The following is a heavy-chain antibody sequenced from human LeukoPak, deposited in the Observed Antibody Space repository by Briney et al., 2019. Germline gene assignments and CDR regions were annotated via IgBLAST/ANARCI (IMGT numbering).Heavy chain of an antibody. CDR2: IYHDGNT. Sequence: SETLSLTCGVSGGSINSGDWWTWVRQPPGKGLEWIGEIYHDGNTYYNPSLESRVTISVDKSKNQFSLTLSSVTAADTAVYYCASNQGMGAYFDSWGQGTLVTVSS. D-gene: IGHD1-26*01. V-gene: IGHV4-4*02. J-gene: IGHJ4*02. CDR1: GGSINSGDW. CDR3: ASNQGMGAYFDS.